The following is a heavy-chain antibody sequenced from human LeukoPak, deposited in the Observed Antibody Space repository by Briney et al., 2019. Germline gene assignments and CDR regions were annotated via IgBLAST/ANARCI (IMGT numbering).Heavy chain of an antibody. CDR1: SDSISSSSYY. D-gene: IGHD6-6*01. J-gene: IGHJ4*02. CDR3: QAASRFPFFDY. Sequence: PSETLSLTCTVSSDSISSSSYYWGWIRQPPGKGPEWIGSFYYSGTTYDNPSLKSRVTISVDTSKNQFSLKLRSVTAADTAVYYCQAASRFPFFDYWGQGTLVTVSS. CDR2: FYYSGTT. V-gene: IGHV4-39*01.